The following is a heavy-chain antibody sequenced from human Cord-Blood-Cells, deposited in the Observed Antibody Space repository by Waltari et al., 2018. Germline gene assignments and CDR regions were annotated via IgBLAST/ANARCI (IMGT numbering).Heavy chain of an antibody. Sequence: QLQLQESGPGLVKPSETLSLTCTVSGGSIRSSSYYWGWLRQPPGKGLEWLGPIYYTGATKYDPSLQSRVSISVDTSKNQFSLSLSSVTAADTAVYYCASEDRGSGPFYKGDNWGQGTLVTVSS. CDR1: GGSIRSSSYY. J-gene: IGHJ4*02. CDR2: IYYTGAT. CDR3: ASEDRGSGPFYKGDN. D-gene: IGHD3-10*01. V-gene: IGHV4-39*01.